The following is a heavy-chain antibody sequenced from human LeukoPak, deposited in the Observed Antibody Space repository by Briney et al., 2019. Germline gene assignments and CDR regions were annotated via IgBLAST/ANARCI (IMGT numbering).Heavy chain of an antibody. J-gene: IGHJ3*02. CDR3: GAGHNLVSGSYPDAFDI. V-gene: IGHV3-11*01. CDR2: ISSSGNTI. D-gene: IGHD3-10*01. CDR1: GFTFSDYH. Sequence: GGSLRLSCAASGFTFSDYHMTWIRQAPGKGLEWVSYISSSGNTIHYADSVEGRFTISRDNAKNSVYLQTDSLRAEDTALYYCGAGHNLVSGSYPDAFDIWGQGTMVTVSS.